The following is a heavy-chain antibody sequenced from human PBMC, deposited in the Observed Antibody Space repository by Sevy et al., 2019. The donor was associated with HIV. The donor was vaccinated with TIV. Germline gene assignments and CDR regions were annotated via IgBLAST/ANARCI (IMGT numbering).Heavy chain of an antibody. J-gene: IGHJ4*02. D-gene: IGHD2-21*01. CDR2: FDRTDIT. V-gene: IGHV3-48*02. CDR1: GFTLSSYT. Sequence: GGSLRLSCEASGFTLSSYTMNWVRQSPEKGLEWVATFDRTDITHYADSVKGRFIISRDTAKNSQFLQMNSLRDDDTSTYFCVRDERAIASHFDYWGRGTLVTVSS. CDR3: VRDERAIASHFDY.